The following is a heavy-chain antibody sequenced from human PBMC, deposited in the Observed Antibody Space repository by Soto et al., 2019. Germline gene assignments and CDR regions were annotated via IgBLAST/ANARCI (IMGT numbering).Heavy chain of an antibody. CDR3: AGGYDFWSGYFY. D-gene: IGHD3-3*01. CDR2: ISAYNCNT. J-gene: IGHJ4*02. V-gene: IGHV1-18*04. Sequence: VKVSFHDSVYTFTIYGISWVRQAPGQGLEWMGWISAYNCNTNYAQKLQGRVTMTTDTSTSTAYMELRSLRSDDTAVYYCAGGYDFWSGYFYWGQGTLVTVSS. CDR1: VYTFTIYG.